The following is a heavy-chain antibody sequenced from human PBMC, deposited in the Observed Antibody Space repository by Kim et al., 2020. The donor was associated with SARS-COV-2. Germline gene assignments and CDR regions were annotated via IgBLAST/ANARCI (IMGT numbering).Heavy chain of an antibody. CDR2: IYTSGSA. J-gene: IGHJ4*02. Sequence: SETLSLTCTVSGGSISSYYWSWIRQPAGKGLEWVGSIYTSGSANYNPSLTSRVTMSVDTSTNQFPLKLSSVTAADTAVYYCARGAVGDYTDYWGQGTLDTVSS. D-gene: IGHD2-15*01. V-gene: IGHV4-4*07. CDR1: GGSISSYY. CDR3: ARGAVGDYTDY.